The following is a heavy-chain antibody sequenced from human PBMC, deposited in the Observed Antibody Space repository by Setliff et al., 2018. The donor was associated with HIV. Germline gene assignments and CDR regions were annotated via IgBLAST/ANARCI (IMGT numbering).Heavy chain of an antibody. J-gene: IGHJ6*03. CDR1: GDTFTNYG. Sequence: GASVKVSCKASGDTFTNYGFSWVRQAPGQGLEWMGWISAYNGNTDYGQKLQGRVTMTTDTSTSTAYMELRSLRSDDTAVYYCASSPGTTRYYYYMDVWGKGTTVTVSS. CDR3: ASSPGTTRYYYYMDV. V-gene: IGHV1-18*01. D-gene: IGHD1-7*01. CDR2: ISAYNGNT.